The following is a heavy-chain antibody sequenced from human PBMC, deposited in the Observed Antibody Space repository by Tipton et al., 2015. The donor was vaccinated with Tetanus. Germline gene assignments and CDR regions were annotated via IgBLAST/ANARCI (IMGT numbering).Heavy chain of an antibody. CDR3: AKDGCFSVGCLGSDY. CDR1: GLTFSRYG. V-gene: IGHV3-23*01. D-gene: IGHD5/OR15-5a*01. J-gene: IGHJ4*02. Sequence: SLRLSCAVSGLTFSRYGMSWVRQAPGKPLEWVSSVSGSGDTSYYADSVKGRFTISRDNSKNTLYLQMNSLRADDTAVYYCAKDGCFSVGCLGSDYWGQGNLVTVSS. CDR2: VSGSGDTS.